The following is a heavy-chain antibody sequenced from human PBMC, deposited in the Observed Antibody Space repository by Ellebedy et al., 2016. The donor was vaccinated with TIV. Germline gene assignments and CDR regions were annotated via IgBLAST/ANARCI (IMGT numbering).Heavy chain of an antibody. J-gene: IGHJ4*02. Sequence: PGGSLRLSCKGSGYSFATYWIGWVRQLPGKGMEWMGIIYTGDSDTRYSPSFHGQVTISADKSISTAYLQWSSLKASDTAMYYCARKPPGIGAAGHDFWGQGTLVTVSS. D-gene: IGHD6-13*01. CDR3: ARKPPGIGAAGHDF. CDR1: GYSFATYW. CDR2: IYTGDSDT. V-gene: IGHV5-51*01.